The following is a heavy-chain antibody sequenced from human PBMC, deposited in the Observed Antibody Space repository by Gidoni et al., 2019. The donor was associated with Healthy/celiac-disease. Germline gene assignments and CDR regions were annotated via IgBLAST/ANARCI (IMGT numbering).Heavy chain of an antibody. V-gene: IGHV3-66*02. CDR2: IYSGGST. CDR3: AREYSSSQYYYYYMDV. CDR1: GFTVSSNY. D-gene: IGHD6-6*01. Sequence: EVQLVESGGGLVQPGGSLRLSCAASGFTVSSNYMSWVRQAPGKGLEWVSVIYSGGSTYYADSVKGRFTISRDNSKNTLYLQMNSLRAEDTAVYYCAREYSSSQYYYYYMDVWGKGTTVTVSS. J-gene: IGHJ6*03.